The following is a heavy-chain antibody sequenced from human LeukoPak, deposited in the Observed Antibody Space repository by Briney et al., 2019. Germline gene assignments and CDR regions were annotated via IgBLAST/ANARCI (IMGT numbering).Heavy chain of an antibody. CDR1: GGSISSGGYY. Sequence: SETLSLTCTVSGGSISSGGYYWSWIRQPPGKGLEWIGYIYYSGSTNYNPSLKSRVTISVDTSKNQFSLKLSSVTAADTAVYYCARHGYSSGSLAWFDPWGQGTQVTVSS. V-gene: IGHV4-61*08. CDR3: ARHGYSSGSLAWFDP. J-gene: IGHJ5*02. D-gene: IGHD6-19*01. CDR2: IYYSGST.